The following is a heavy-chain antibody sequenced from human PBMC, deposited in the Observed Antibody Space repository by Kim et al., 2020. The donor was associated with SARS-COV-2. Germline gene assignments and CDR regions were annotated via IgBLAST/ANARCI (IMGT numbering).Heavy chain of an antibody. CDR1: GFTFSTYE. CDR2: ISTSGSTI. CDR3: ARSLYCSSASCFYGMDV. J-gene: IGHJ6*01. D-gene: IGHD2-2*01. Sequence: GGSLRLSCVASGFTFSTYEINWVRQAPGRGLEWISYISTSGSTIYYADSVKGRFTISRDNAKSSLSLQMNGLRAEDTAVYYCARSLYCSSASCFYGMDV. V-gene: IGHV3-48*03.